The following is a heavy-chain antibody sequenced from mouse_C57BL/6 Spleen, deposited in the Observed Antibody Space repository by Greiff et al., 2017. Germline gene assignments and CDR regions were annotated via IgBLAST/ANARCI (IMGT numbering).Heavy chain of an antibody. V-gene: IGHV1-59*01. CDR1: GYTFTSYW. Sequence: QVQLKQPGAELVRPGTSVKLSCKASGYTFTSYWMHWVKQRPGQGLEWIGVIDPSDSYTNYNQKFKGKATLTVDTSSSTAYMQLSSLTSEDSAVYYCASKLVFDYWGQGTTLTVSS. J-gene: IGHJ2*01. D-gene: IGHD4-1*01. CDR2: IDPSDSYT. CDR3: ASKLVFDY.